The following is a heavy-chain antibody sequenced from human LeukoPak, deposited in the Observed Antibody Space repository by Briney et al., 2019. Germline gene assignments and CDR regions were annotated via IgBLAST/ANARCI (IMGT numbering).Heavy chain of an antibody. CDR3: AKALPAVARGEFDY. CDR1: GFTFDDYG. D-gene: IGHD6-19*01. Sequence: PGGSLRLSCAASGFTFDDYGVSWVRQAPGKGLEWVSGINWNGGSTGYADSVKGRFTISRDNAKNSLYLQMNSLRAEDTAVYYCAKALPAVARGEFDYWGQGTLVTVSS. J-gene: IGHJ4*02. CDR2: INWNGGST. V-gene: IGHV3-20*04.